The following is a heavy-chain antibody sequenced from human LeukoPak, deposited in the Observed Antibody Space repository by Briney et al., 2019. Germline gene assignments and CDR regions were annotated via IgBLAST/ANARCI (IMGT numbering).Heavy chain of an antibody. CDR1: DGSFSGYY. V-gene: IGHV4-34*01. Sequence: SETLSLTCAVYDGSFSGYYWNWIRQPPGKGLEWIGKINHSGSTNYNTSLKSRVTISGDTSKNQFSLKLSSVTAADTAVYYCARARLAPRITIFGGPLTNWGQGTLVTVSS. CDR2: INHSGST. CDR3: ARARLAPRITIFGGPLTN. J-gene: IGHJ4*02. D-gene: IGHD3-3*01.